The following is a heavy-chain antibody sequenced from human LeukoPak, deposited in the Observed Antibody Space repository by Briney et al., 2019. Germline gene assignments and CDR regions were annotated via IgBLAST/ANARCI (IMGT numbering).Heavy chain of an antibody. Sequence: AGESLKISCKGSGYSFAFYWIAWVRQMPGKGLEWMGVIYPGDSKTTYSPSFQGQVTISADKSISTAYLQWSSLKASDTAMYYCARLGYYYDSSGYYGFDYWGQGTLVTVSS. CDR3: ARLGYYYDSSGYYGFDY. CDR1: GYSFAFYW. CDR2: IYPGDSKT. J-gene: IGHJ4*02. V-gene: IGHV5-51*01. D-gene: IGHD3-22*01.